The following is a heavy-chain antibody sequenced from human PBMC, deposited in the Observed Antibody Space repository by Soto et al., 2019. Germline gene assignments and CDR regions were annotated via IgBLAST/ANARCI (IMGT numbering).Heavy chain of an antibody. CDR1: GGSISSGGYY. CDR2: IYSSGST. Sequence: QVQLQESGPGLVKPSQTLSLTCPVSGGSISSGGYYWSWIRQHPGKGLEWIGYIYSSGSTYYNPSLKSRVNIRVTTSKDQSSMKVSSVPAADTAEYYCAKGYITMVRGVPNWFDPWGQGTLVTVSS. V-gene: IGHV4-31*03. D-gene: IGHD3-10*01. CDR3: AKGYITMVRGVPNWFDP. J-gene: IGHJ5*02.